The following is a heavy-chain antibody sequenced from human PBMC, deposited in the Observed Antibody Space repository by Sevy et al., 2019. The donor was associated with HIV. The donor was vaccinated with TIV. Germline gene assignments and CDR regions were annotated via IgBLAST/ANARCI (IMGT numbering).Heavy chain of an antibody. D-gene: IGHD3-16*01. CDR1: GFTVSNTW. V-gene: IGHV3-15*01. CDR3: TNDSKKRGLSALLDY. J-gene: IGHJ4*02. CDR2: IKSKTDGGTT. Sequence: GGSLRLSCAASGFTVSNTWMSWVRQAPGKGLEWVGGIKSKTDGGTTDYAAPVKGRFNISSDDSNNTLYLQMNSLKTEDTAIYYCTNDSKKRGLSALLDYWGQGTLVTVSS.